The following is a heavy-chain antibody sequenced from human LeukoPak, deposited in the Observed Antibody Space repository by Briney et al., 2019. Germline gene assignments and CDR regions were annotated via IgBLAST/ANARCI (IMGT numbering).Heavy chain of an antibody. J-gene: IGHJ4*02. D-gene: IGHD1-26*01. CDR3: ARDGQLFNWELRVDYFDY. Sequence: GGSLRLSCAASGFTFSSYAMHWVRQAPGKGLEWVAVIWYDGSNQYYSDSVRGRFTISRDNSKNTLFLQMNSLRGEDTAVYYCARDGQLFNWELRVDYFDYWGQGTQVTVSP. V-gene: IGHV3-33*01. CDR2: IWYDGSNQ. CDR1: GFTFSSYA.